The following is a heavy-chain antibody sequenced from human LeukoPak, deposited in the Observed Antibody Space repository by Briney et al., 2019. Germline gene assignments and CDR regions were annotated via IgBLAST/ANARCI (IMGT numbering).Heavy chain of an antibody. CDR3: ARSGSDSWYEADY. J-gene: IGHJ4*02. CDR2: IYPGDSDT. D-gene: IGHD6-13*01. V-gene: IGHV5-51*01. Sequence: GESLKISCKGSGYIFTIYWIVWVRQMPGKGLEWMGIIYPGDSDTRYSPSFQGQVTISADKSISTAYLQWSSLKASDTAMYYCARSGSDSWYEADYWGQGTLVTVSS. CDR1: GYIFTIYW.